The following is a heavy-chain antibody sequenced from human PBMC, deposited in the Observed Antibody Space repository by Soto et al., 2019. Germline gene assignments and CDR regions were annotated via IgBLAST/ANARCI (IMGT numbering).Heavy chain of an antibody. CDR1: GFTFNNYA. Sequence: EVQLLESGGGLVQPGGSLRLSCVSSGFTFNNYAMSWVRQAPGKGLEWVSSIRSSGGNTYYADSMKGRFTISRENSKNTLYLQMNSLRAEDTAVYYCAKNSENYGDSRYDSWGQGILVTVSS. V-gene: IGHV3-23*01. CDR3: AKNSENYGDSRYDS. J-gene: IGHJ4*02. CDR2: IRSSGGNT. D-gene: IGHD4-17*01.